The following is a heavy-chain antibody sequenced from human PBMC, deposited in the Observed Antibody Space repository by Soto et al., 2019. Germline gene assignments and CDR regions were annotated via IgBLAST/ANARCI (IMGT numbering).Heavy chain of an antibody. D-gene: IGHD2-8*01. Sequence: QGQLVQSGGEAKKPGASVKVSCKASGYTFTRYGISWVRQAPGQGLEWMGWISGYNGDTNYAQKLQGRVTMTIATYTSTAYMELRSLTSDDTAVYYCAKNGQPPYYYYGMDVWGQGTTVTVSS. J-gene: IGHJ6*02. CDR3: AKNGQPPYYYYGMDV. CDR1: GYTFTRYG. CDR2: ISGYNGDT. V-gene: IGHV1-18*01.